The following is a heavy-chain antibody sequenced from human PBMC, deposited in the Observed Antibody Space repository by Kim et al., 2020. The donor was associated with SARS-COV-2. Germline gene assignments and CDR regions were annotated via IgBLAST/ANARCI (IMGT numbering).Heavy chain of an antibody. CDR2: INAGNGNT. CDR1: GYTFTSYA. CDR3: ARLAYCGGDCFFRGAFDI. J-gene: IGHJ3*02. Sequence: ASVKVSCKASGYTFTSYAMHWVRQAPEQRLEWMGWINAGNGNTKYSQKFQGRVTITRDTSASTAYMELSSLRSEDTAVYYCARLAYCGGDCFFRGAFDIWGQGTMVTVSS. V-gene: IGHV1-3*01. D-gene: IGHD2-21*01.